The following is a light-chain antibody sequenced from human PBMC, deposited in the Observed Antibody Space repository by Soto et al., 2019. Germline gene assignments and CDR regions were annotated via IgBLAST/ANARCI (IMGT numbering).Light chain of an antibody. CDR2: YDS. J-gene: IGLJ3*02. Sequence: SYELTQPPSVSVAPGETATITCGGNDIGSKSVHWYQKKSGQAPVVVVYYDSDRPSGIPERFSGSNSGYTATLTISRVEAGDEADYSCQVWDDSSEHPVFGGGTKLTVL. CDR1: DIGSKS. CDR3: QVWDDSSEHPV. V-gene: IGLV3-21*04.